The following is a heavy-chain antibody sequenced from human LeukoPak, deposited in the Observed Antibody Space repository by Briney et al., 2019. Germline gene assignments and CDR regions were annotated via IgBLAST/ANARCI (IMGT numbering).Heavy chain of an antibody. V-gene: IGHV4-34*01. D-gene: IGHD1-1*01. J-gene: IGHJ4*02. CDR2: INHSGST. CDR1: GGSFSGYY. Sequence: SETLSLTCAVYGGSFSGYYWSWIRQPPGKGLEWIGEINHSGSTNYNPSLKSRVTISVDTSKNQFSLKLSSVTAADTAVYYCARYNWNDVQALFDYWGQGTLVTVSS. CDR3: ARYNWNDVQALFDY.